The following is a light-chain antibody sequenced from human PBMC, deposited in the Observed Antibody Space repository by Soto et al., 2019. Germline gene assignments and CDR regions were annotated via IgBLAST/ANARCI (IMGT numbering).Light chain of an antibody. Sequence: FVMTQSPDSLAVSLGERATINCKSSQSVFYSPNNRNYLAWYQQKPGQPPKLLIYWASTRESGVPDRFSGSGSGTDFTLTINSLQAGDAAVYYCQQSFTTPITFGPGTRLDIK. J-gene: IGKJ5*01. CDR2: WAS. V-gene: IGKV4-1*01. CDR1: QSVFYSPNNRNY. CDR3: QQSFTTPIT.